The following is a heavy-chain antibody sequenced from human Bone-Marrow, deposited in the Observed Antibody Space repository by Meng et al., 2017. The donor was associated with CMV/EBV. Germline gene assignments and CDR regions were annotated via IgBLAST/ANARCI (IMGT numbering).Heavy chain of an antibody. Sequence: SVKVSCKASGGTFSSYAISWVRQAPGQGLEWMGGIIPIFGTANYAQKFQGRVTITTDESTSTAYMELSSLRSEDTAVYYCAKMAKYCSSTSCYHSGFDTCGQGTLVTVSS. CDR2: IIPIFGTA. CDR3: AKMAKYCSSTSCYHSGFDT. V-gene: IGHV1-69*05. CDR1: GGTFSSYA. J-gene: IGHJ5*02. D-gene: IGHD2-2*01.